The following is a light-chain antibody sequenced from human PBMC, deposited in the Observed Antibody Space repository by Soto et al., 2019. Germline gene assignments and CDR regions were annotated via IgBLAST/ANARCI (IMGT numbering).Light chain of an antibody. CDR1: QGISSY. Sequence: IQMTQSPSTLSGSVGDRVTITCRASQGISSYLAWYQQKPGKAPKLLIYAASTLQSGVPSRFSGSGSGTDFTLTISCLQSEDFATYYCQQYYSYPRTSGQGTKVDI. CDR3: QQYYSYPRT. V-gene: IGKV1-8*01. J-gene: IGKJ1*01. CDR2: AAS.